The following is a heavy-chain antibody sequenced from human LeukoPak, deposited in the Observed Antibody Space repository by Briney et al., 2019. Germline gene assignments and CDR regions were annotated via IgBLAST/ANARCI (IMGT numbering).Heavy chain of an antibody. CDR2: IKEDGTEK. CDR1: GFTFSSSW. CDR3: ARDSGFHTFDS. Sequence: GGSLRLSCAASGFTFSSSWMTWVRQAPGKGLEYVANIKEDGTEKYCVDSVKGRFTISRDNAKNSLYLQMSSLRADDTAVYYCARDSGFHTFDSWGQGTLVTVSS. J-gene: IGHJ4*02. D-gene: IGHD5-12*01. V-gene: IGHV3-7*05.